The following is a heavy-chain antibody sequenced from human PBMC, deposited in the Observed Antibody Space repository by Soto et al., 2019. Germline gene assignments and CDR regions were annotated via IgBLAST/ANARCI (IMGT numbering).Heavy chain of an antibody. V-gene: IGHV4-59*01. CDR2: IYYSGST. J-gene: IGHJ6*02. D-gene: IGHD3-10*01. Sequence: SETLSLTCTVSGGSISSYYWSWIRQPPGKGLEWIGYIYYSGSTNYNPSLKSRVTISVDTSKNQFSLKLSSVTAADTAVYYCARDGYYGSDYYGMDVWGQGTTVTVSS. CDR3: ARDGYYGSDYYGMDV. CDR1: GGSISSYY.